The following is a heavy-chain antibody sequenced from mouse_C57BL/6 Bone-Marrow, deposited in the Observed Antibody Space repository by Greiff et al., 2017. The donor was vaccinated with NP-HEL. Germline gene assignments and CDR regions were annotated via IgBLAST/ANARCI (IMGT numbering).Heavy chain of an antibody. V-gene: IGHV5-16*01. CDR1: GFTSRDYY. D-gene: IGHD4-1*01. CDR2: INFDGCST. J-gene: IGHJ3*01. CDR3: AREGRGNWFAY. Sequence: EVKLVESGGGLVQPGGSLKLSCAASGFTSRDYYLAWVRPVPEKGLDWVATINFDGCSTYSLASLTSRFIISRDNAKNILYLQVSSLKSEDTATYYCAREGRGNWFAYWGQGTLVTVSA.